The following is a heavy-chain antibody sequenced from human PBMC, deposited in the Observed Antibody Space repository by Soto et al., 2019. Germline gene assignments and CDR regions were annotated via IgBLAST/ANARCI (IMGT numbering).Heavy chain of an antibody. D-gene: IGHD1-7*01. CDR1: GCSFSTYW. CDR3: AIFGNYYSPLFDY. CDR2: IDPSDSYT. V-gene: IGHV5-10-1*01. J-gene: IGHJ4*02. Sequence: GESLQISCRGSGCSFSTYWINWVRQMPGKGLEWMGSIDPSDSYTDYSPSFQGHVTTSADKSITTAYLQWSDLKAADTAMYYCAIFGNYYSPLFDYWGQGTLVTVSS.